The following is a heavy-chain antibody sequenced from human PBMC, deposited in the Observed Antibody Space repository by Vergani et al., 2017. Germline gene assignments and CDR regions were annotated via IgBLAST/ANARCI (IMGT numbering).Heavy chain of an antibody. J-gene: IGHJ6*02. CDR1: GFTFSSYD. CDR3: ARAGSGELADYYYGMDV. D-gene: IGHD1-26*01. CDR2: IGTAGDT. V-gene: IGHV3-13*04. Sequence: EVQLVESGGGLVQPGGSLRLSCAASGFTFSSYDMHWVRQATGKGLEWVSAIGTAGDTYYPGSVKGRFTISRENAKNSLYLQMNSLRAGDTAVYYCARAGSGELADYYYGMDVWGQGTTVTVSS.